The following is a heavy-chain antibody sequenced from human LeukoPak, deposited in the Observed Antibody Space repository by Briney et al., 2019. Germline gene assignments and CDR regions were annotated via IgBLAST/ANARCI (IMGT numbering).Heavy chain of an antibody. J-gene: IGHJ4*02. CDR3: ARVDSDYGANPIDY. D-gene: IGHD4-17*01. V-gene: IGHV3-30-3*01. CDR2: ISYDGSNK. Sequence: GRSLRLSCAASGFTFSSYAMHWVRQAPGKGLEWVAVISYDGSNKYYADSVKGRFTISRDNSKNTLYLQMSSLRAEDTAVYYCARVDSDYGANPIDYWGQGTLVTVSS. CDR1: GFTFSSYA.